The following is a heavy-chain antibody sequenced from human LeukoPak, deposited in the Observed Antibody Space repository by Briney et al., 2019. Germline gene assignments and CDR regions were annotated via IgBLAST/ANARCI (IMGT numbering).Heavy chain of an antibody. CDR3: ARDLWGSGLTYDY. V-gene: IGHV4-4*07. D-gene: IGHD3-10*01. CDR2: IYTSGST. CDR1: GGSISSYY. Sequence: SETLSLTCTVSGGSISSYYWNWIRQPAGEGLEWIGRIYTSGSTNYNPSLKSRVTMSLDTSENQFSLKLSSVTAADTAMYYCARDLWGSGLTYDYWGQGTLVTVSA. J-gene: IGHJ4*02.